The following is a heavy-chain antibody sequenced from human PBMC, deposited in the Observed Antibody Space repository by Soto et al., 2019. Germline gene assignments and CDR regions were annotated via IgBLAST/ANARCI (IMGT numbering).Heavy chain of an antibody. D-gene: IGHD3-16*02. CDR3: ARDPPYDYVWGSYPNWFDP. CDR1: GXTFSSYR. V-gene: IGHV3-21*01. CDR2: ISSSSSYI. Sequence: GSLRLSCAASGXTFSSYRMNWVRRAPGKGLEWVSSISSSSSYIYYADSVKGRFTISRDNAKNSLYLQMNSLRAEDTAVYYFARDPPYDYVWGSYPNWFDPWGQGTLGTVSS. J-gene: IGHJ5*02.